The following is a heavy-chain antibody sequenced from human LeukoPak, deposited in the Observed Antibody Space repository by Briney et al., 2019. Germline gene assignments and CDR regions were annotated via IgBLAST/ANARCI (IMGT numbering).Heavy chain of an antibody. J-gene: IGHJ3*02. CDR1: GYSFTSYW. D-gene: IGHD6-13*01. CDR3: ARLGVAAAGPHDAFDI. V-gene: IGHV5-51*01. CDR2: IYPGDSDT. Sequence: GESLKISCKGSGYSFTSYWIGWVRQLPGKGLEWMGIIYPGDSDTRYSPSFQGQVTISADKSISTAYLQWSSLKASDTAMYYCARLGVAAAGPHDAFDIWGQGTMVTVSS.